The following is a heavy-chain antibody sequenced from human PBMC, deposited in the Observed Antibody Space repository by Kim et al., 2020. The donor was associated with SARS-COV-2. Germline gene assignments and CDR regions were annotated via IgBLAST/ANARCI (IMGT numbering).Heavy chain of an antibody. CDR2: ISYDGSNK. CDR3: AKDQHSSSSGYDYYYYGMDV. D-gene: IGHD6-6*01. CDR1: GFTFSSYG. Sequence: GGSLRLSCAASGFTFSSYGMHWVRQAPGKGLEWVAVISYDGSNKYYADSVKGRFTISRDNSKNTLYLQMNSLRAEDTAVYYCAKDQHSSSSGYDYYYYGMDVWGQGTTVTVSS. J-gene: IGHJ6*02. V-gene: IGHV3-30*18.